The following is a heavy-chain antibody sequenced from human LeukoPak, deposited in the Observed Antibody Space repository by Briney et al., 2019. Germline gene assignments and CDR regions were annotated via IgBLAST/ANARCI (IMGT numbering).Heavy chain of an antibody. CDR3: AKDRGVYGSSPFDY. CDR1: GFTFDVYA. Sequence: GSCLSPSCAPAGFTFDVYATRWVRQAPGKCLEWVSGISWNSGSIGCANYMKGRFTISRDNAKNSLYLQINSLRAEDTALYCCAKDRGVYGSSPFDYWGQGTLVTVSS. V-gene: IGHV3-9*01. D-gene: IGHD6-6*01. J-gene: IGHJ4*02. CDR2: ISWNSGSI.